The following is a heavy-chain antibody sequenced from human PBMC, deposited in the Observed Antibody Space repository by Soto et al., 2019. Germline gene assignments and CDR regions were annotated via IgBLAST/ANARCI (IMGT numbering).Heavy chain of an antibody. J-gene: IGHJ5*02. CDR2: IIPIFGTA. CDR3: ARDNLPRDWFDP. CDR1: GGTFSSYA. V-gene: IGHV1-69*13. Sequence: VASVKVSCKASGGTFSSYAISWVRQAPGQGLEWMGGIIPIFGTANYAQKFQGRVTITADESTSTAYMELSSLRSEDTAVYYCARDNLPRDWFDPWGQGTLVTVSS.